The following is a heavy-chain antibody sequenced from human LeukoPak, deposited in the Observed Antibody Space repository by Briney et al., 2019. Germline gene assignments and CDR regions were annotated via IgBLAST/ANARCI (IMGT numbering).Heavy chain of an antibody. CDR2: IYYSGST. CDR3: ARHGAYGDPFDY. V-gene: IGHV4-39*01. J-gene: IGHJ4*02. Sequence: SETLSLTCTVSGGSISSSSYYWGWIRQPPGKGLEWIGSIYYSGSTYYNPSLKSRVTISVDTSKNQFSLRLTSVTAADTALFYCARHGAYGDPFDYWGQGTLVTVSS. CDR1: GGSISSSSYY. D-gene: IGHD4-17*01.